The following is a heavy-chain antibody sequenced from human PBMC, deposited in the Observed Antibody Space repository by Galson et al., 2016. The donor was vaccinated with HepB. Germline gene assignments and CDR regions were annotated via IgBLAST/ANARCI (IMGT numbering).Heavy chain of an antibody. Sequence: TLSLTCTVSGGSISIGTYYWSWIRQPAGKGLKWIGRICTSGRIIYHPALKSRVTMSIDTSKNQFSLKLRSVTAADTAVYYCARRPYGDAFGIWGQGTVVTVS. CDR1: GGSISIGTYY. J-gene: IGHJ3*02. D-gene: IGHD3-16*01. V-gene: IGHV4-61*02. CDR3: ARRPYGDAFGI. CDR2: ICTSGRI.